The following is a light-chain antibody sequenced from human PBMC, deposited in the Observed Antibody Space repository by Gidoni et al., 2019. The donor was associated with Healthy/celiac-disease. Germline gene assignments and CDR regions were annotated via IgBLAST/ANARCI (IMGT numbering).Light chain of an antibody. V-gene: IGKV1-5*03. CDR1: QSISSW. CDR3: QQYNSYSLT. CDR2: KAS. J-gene: IGKJ4*01. Sequence: DIQMTQSPSTLSASVGDRVTITCRASQSISSWLAWYQQKPGKAPKLLIYKASSLESGGPSRFSGSGSGTEFTRTISSLQPDDFATYYCQQYNSYSLTFGGGTKVRSN.